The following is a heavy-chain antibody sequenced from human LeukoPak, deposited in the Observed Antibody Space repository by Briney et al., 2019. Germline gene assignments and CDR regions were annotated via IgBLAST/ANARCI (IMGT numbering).Heavy chain of an antibody. CDR1: GGSISSYY. CDR2: IYYSGST. D-gene: IGHD1-26*01. V-gene: IGHV4-59*01. J-gene: IGHJ4*02. Sequence: PSETLSLTCTVSGGSISSYYWSWIRQPPGKGLEWIGYIYYSGSTNYNPSLKSRVTISVDTSKNQFSLKLSSVTAADTAVYYCARVSLVGALDYWGQGTLVTVSS. CDR3: ARVSLVGALDY.